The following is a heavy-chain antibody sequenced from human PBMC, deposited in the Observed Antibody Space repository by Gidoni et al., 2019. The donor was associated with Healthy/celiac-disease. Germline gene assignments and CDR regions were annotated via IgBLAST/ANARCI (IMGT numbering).Heavy chain of an antibody. CDR3: TTDLAFYDNRGYVAYYMDV. CDR2: IKSKVDGGTT. V-gene: IGHV3-15*01. J-gene: IGHJ6*03. CDR1: GFTFTNAW. Sequence: EVQLVESGGGLVKPGGCLRVSCVASGFTFTNAWMTWVRQAPGKGLEWVGRIKSKVDGGTTDYAAPVKGRFSILRDDSKNTLFLQMNSLKTEDTAVYYCTTDLAFYDNRGYVAYYMDVWGKGTTVTVSS. D-gene: IGHD3-22*01.